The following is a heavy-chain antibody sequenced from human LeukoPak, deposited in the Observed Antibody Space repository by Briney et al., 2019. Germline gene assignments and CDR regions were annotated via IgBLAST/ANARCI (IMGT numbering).Heavy chain of an antibody. D-gene: IGHD3-22*01. CDR2: ISAYNGNT. V-gene: IGHV1-18*01. Sequence: ASAKVSCEASGYTFTSYGISWVRQAPGQGLEWMGWISAYNGNTNYAQKLQGGVTMTTDTSTSTAYMELRSLRSDDTAVYYCARDIGYYDSSGYGYWGQGTLVTVSS. CDR3: ARDIGYYDSSGYGY. J-gene: IGHJ4*02. CDR1: GYTFTSYG.